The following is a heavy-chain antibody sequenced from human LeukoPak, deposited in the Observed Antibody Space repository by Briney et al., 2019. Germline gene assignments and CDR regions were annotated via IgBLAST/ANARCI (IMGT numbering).Heavy chain of an antibody. CDR1: GGTFSSYT. CDR2: IIPILGTA. V-gene: IGHV1-69*08. Sequence: SVKVSCKASGGTFSSYTISRVRQAPGQGLEWMGRIIPILGTANYAQKFQGRVTITADKSTSTAYMELSSLRSEDTAVYYCARGIVYGGNTRYFDYWGQGTLVTVSS. CDR3: ARGIVYGGNTRYFDY. J-gene: IGHJ4*02. D-gene: IGHD4-23*01.